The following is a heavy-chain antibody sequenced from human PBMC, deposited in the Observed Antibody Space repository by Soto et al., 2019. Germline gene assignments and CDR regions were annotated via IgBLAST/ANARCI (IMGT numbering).Heavy chain of an antibody. J-gene: IGHJ4*02. CDR2: ISNDGNFK. CDR1: GFTFSSYG. D-gene: IGHD4-4*01. V-gene: IGHV3-33*01. CDR3: AREFWSQREVTTLYYFDY. Sequence: GSLRLSCAASGFTFSSYGMHWVRQAPGKGLEWVAVISNDGNFKYYADSVKGRLTISRDNSKNTLWLQMNSLRAEDTAVYYCAREFWSQREVTTLYYFDYWGQGT.